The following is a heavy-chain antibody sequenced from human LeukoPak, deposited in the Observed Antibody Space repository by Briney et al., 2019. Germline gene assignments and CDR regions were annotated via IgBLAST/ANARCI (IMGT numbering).Heavy chain of an antibody. J-gene: IGHJ4*02. V-gene: IGHV4-61*01. CDR3: ARDQGGATFLDY. CDR1: GGSVSSSNYY. Sequence: SETLSLTCTVSGGSVSSSNYYWSWIRQPPGKRPEWIGYIYYTGITNYNPSLKSRVTMSVDTSKNQFSLKLSSVTAADTAVYYCARDQGGATFLDYWGQGALVTVSS. D-gene: IGHD1-26*01. CDR2: IYYTGIT.